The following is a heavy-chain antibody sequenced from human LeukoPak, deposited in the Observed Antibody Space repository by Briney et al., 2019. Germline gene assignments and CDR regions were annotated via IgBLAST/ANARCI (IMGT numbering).Heavy chain of an antibody. CDR3: ARGITYSYGFRDYMDV. D-gene: IGHD5-18*01. Sequence: GASVKVSCKASGYTFTSYYMHWVRQAPGQGLEWMGIINPSGGSTSYAQKFQGRVTMTRDMSTSTVYMELSSLRSEDTAVYYCARGITYSYGFRDYMDVWGKGTTVTVSS. CDR2: INPSGGST. CDR1: GYTFTSYY. V-gene: IGHV1-46*01. J-gene: IGHJ6*03.